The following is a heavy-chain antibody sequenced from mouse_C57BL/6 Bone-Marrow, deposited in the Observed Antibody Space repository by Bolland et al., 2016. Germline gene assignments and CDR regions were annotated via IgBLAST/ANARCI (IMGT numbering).Heavy chain of an antibody. CDR3: AKIITTPCSYWYFDV. V-gene: IGHV5-17*01. J-gene: IGHJ1*03. CDR2: STI. D-gene: IGHD1-1*01. Sequence: STIYYADTVKGRFTISRDNAKNTLFLQMTSLRSEDTAMYYCAKIITTPCSYWYFDVWGTG.